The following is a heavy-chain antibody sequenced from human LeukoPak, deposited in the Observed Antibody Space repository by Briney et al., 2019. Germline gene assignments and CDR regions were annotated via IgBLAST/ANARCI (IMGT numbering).Heavy chain of an antibody. J-gene: IGHJ3*02. V-gene: IGHV1-2*02. CDR2: INPNSGGT. D-gene: IGHD5-18*01. CDR1: GYTFTGYY. Sequence: ASVKVSCKASGYTFTGYYMHWVRQAPGQGLEWMGWINPNSGGTNYAQKFQGRVTMTRDTSISTAYMELSRLRSDDTAVHYCARLGMGTTHAFDIWGQGTMVTVSS. CDR3: ARLGMGTTHAFDI.